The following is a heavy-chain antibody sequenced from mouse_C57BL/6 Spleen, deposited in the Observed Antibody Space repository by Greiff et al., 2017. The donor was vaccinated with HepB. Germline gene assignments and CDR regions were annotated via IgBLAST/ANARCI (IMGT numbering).Heavy chain of an antibody. CDR2: ISSGGDYI. Sequence: EVKLMESGEGLVKPGGSLKLSCAASGFTFSSYAMSWVRQTPEKRLEWVAYISSGGDYIYYADTVKGRFTISRDNARNTLYLQMSSLKSEDTAMYYCTNFYYGFAYCGQGTLVTVSA. D-gene: IGHD2-1*01. J-gene: IGHJ3*01. CDR3: TNFYYGFAY. CDR1: GFTFSSYA. V-gene: IGHV5-9-1*02.